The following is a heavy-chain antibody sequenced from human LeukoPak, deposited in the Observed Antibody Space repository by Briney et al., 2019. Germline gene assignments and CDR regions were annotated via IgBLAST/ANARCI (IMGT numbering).Heavy chain of an antibody. CDR2: ISSSSYI. CDR1: GFTFSSYS. CDR3: AREEYYYDSSGYSNFDY. J-gene: IGHJ4*02. V-gene: IGHV3-21*01. Sequence: PGGSLRLSCAASGFTFSSYSMNWVRQAPGKGLEWVSSISSSSYIYYADSVKGRFTVSRDNAKNSLYLQMNSLRAEDTAVYYCAREEYYYDSSGYSNFDYWGQGTLVTVSS. D-gene: IGHD3-22*01.